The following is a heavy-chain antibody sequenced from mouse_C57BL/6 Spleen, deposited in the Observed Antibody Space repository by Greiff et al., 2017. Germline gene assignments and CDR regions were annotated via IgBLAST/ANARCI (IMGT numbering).Heavy chain of an antibody. Sequence: VQLQQPGAELVKPGASVKMSCKASGYTFTSYWITWVKQRPGQGLEWIGDIYPGSGSTNYNEKFKSNATLTVDTSSSTAYMQLSSLTSEDSAVYYCARADDYDGFGFAHWGQGTLVTVSA. CDR3: ARADDYDGFGFAH. D-gene: IGHD2-4*01. V-gene: IGHV1-55*01. J-gene: IGHJ3*01. CDR2: IYPGSGST. CDR1: GYTFTSYW.